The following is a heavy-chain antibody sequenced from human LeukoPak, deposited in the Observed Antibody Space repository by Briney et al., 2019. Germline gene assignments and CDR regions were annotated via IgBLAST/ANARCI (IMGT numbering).Heavy chain of an antibody. J-gene: IGHJ4*02. CDR1: GFTFSSYG. D-gene: IGHD3-10*01. V-gene: IGHV3-33*06. CDR2: IWYDGSNK. Sequence: PGGSLRLSCAASGFTFSSYGMHWVRQAPGKGLEWVAVIWYDGSNKYYADSVKGRFTISRDNSKNTLYLQMNSLRAEDTAVYYCAKDRQYKFGEVSAYFDYWGQGTLVTVSS. CDR3: AKDRQYKFGEVSAYFDY.